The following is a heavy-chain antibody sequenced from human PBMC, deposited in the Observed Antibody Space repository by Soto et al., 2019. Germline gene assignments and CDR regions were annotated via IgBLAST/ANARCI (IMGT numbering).Heavy chain of an antibody. CDR1: GFTFNSYS. Sequence: EAQLVQSGGGLVQPGGSLRLACAASGFTFNSYSMNWVRQAPGKGLEWVSYISSSSSIIYYTDSVRGRFTISRDDVENSLCLNTNSLRAEDTAVYYGAGEYVSTWVNYSSTPPYYVDFWGQGTLVTVSS. CDR2: ISSSSSII. V-gene: IGHV3-48*01. D-gene: IGHD3-16*02. CDR3: AGEYVSTWVNYSSTPPYYVDF. J-gene: IGHJ4*02.